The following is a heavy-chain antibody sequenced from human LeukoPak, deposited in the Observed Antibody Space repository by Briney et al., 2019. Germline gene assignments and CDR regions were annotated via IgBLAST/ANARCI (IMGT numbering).Heavy chain of an antibody. D-gene: IGHD2-21*01. V-gene: IGHV3-74*01. CDR2: ISSDWTTT. Sequence: GGSLRLSCPVSEITFSKYWIHWVRQAPGKGLLWVSRISSDWTTTTYADFVKGRFTISRDDAKNTVYLQMNSLRVEDSALYYFWVIIVGGSPQPWGQGTLVTVSS. CDR1: EITFSKYW. J-gene: IGHJ1*01. CDR3: WVIIVGGSPQP.